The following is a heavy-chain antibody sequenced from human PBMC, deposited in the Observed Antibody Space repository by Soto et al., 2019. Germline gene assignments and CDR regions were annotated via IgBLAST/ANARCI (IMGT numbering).Heavy chain of an antibody. D-gene: IGHD3-3*01. CDR1: GFSLSTSGVG. J-gene: IGHJ4*02. CDR3: AHATYYDFWSGYHPLTR. CDR2: IYWQNDK. V-gene: IGHV2-5*01. Sequence: QITLKESGPTLVKPTQTLTLTCTFSGFSLSTSGVGVGWIRQPPVRALAWLALIYWQNDKLYRPSLKSRLTITKDTSQNQVVLTMTNMDTVDTATYYCAHATYYDFWSGYHPLTRWGQGNLVTVSS.